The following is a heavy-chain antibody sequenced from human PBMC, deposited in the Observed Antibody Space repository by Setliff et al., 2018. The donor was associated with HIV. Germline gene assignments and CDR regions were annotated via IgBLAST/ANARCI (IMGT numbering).Heavy chain of an antibody. CDR2: IRYDGSNK. D-gene: IGHD7-27*01. Sequence: PGGSLRLSCAGSGFTFTDYIMYWVRQVPGKGLEWVAFIRYDGSNKYYADSVEGRFTISRDNAKNTVYLQMNSLRAEDTAVYYCAAILLGWGQGTLVTVSS. V-gene: IGHV3-30*02. CDR1: GFTFTDYI. CDR3: AAILLG. J-gene: IGHJ4*02.